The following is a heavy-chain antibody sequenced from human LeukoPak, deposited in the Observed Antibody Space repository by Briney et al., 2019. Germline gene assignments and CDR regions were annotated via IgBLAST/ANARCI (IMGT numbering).Heavy chain of an antibody. Sequence: ASVKVSCKASGYTFTSYGISWVRQAPGQGLEWMGWISAYNGNTNYAQKLQGRVTMTTDTSTSTAYMELRSLRSDDTAVYYCARDSNYDSSGYLSLLFDYWGQGTLVTVSS. CDR2: ISAYNGNT. CDR3: ARDSNYDSSGYLSLLFDY. J-gene: IGHJ4*02. CDR1: GYTFTSYG. D-gene: IGHD3-22*01. V-gene: IGHV1-18*01.